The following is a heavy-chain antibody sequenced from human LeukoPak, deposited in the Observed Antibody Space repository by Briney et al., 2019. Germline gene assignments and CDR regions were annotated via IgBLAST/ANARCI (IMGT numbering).Heavy chain of an antibody. V-gene: IGHV3-48*01. CDR3: ARDFGIFGVVN. D-gene: IGHD3-3*01. CDR2: ISSSSSTI. CDR1: GFTFSSYS. Sequence: GGSLRLSCAASGFTFSSYSMNWVRQAPGKGLEWVSYISSSSSTIYYADSVKGRFTISRDNAKNSLYLQMNSLRAEDTAVYYCARDFGIFGVVNWGQGTLATVSS. J-gene: IGHJ4*02.